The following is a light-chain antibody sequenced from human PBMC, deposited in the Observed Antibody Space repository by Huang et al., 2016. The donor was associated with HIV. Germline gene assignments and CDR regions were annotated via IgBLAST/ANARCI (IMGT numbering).Light chain of an antibody. V-gene: IGKV3D-15*01. CDR1: QGVSNN. CDR3: QHYDNWPPWT. CDR2: GAS. J-gene: IGKJ1*01. Sequence: EIVMTQSPATLSVSPGERATLSCRASQGVSNNIGRYQQKPGQTPRLLIHGASTRSTGIPPKFSGRGSGTDFTLTITSFQPEDSAVYYCQHYDNWPPWTFGPGTQVEI.